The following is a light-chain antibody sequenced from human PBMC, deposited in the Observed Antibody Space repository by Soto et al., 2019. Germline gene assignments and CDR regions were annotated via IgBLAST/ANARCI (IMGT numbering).Light chain of an antibody. V-gene: IGKV3-20*01. CDR1: QSVSSSY. CDR2: GAS. CDR3: QQYGSSSLT. J-gene: IGKJ3*01. Sequence: EIVLTQSPGTLSLSPGERVTLSWRASQSVSSSYLAWYQQKPGQAPRLLIYGASSRATGIPDRFSGSGSGTDFTLTISRLEPEDFAAYYCQQYGSSSLTFGPGTKVDIK.